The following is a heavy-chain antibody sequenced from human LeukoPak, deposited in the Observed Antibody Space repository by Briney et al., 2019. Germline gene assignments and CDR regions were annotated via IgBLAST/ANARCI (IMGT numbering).Heavy chain of an antibody. CDR2: ISSSSSTI. CDR3: ASSCGGDCYPNYYYYMDV. Sequence: GGSLRLSCAASGFTFISYSMNWVRQAPGKGLEWVSYISSSSSTIYYADSVQGRFTISRDNAKNSLYLQMNSLRAEDTAVYYCASSCGGDCYPNYYYYMDVWGKGTTVTVSS. D-gene: IGHD2-21*01. J-gene: IGHJ6*03. CDR1: GFTFISYS. V-gene: IGHV3-48*01.